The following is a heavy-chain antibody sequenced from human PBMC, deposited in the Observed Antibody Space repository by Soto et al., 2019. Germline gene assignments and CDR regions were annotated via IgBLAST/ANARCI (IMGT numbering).Heavy chain of an antibody. CDR3: ASSVGQQLVRFDY. D-gene: IGHD6-13*01. Sequence: SETLSLTCTVSGGSISSGDYYWSWIRQPPGKGLEWIGYIYYSGSTYYNPSLKSRVTISVDTSKNQFSLKLSSVTAADTAVYYCASSVGQQLVRFDYWGQGTLVTVS. J-gene: IGHJ4*02. CDR2: IYYSGST. V-gene: IGHV4-30-4*01. CDR1: GGSISSGDYY.